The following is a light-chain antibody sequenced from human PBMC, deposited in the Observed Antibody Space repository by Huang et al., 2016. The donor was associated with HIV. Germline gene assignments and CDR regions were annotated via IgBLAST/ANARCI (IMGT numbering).Light chain of an antibody. CDR3: QQYSKWPLT. V-gene: IGKV3-11*01. Sequence: ESVLTQSPGTLSLSPGERATLSCRASQSVRRSLAWYQQKPGQAPRLLIYDASARATGIPVRFSGSGYGTDFTLTISSLESEDFAVYYCQQYSKWPLTFGGGTKVEIK. J-gene: IGKJ4*01. CDR2: DAS. CDR1: QSVRRS.